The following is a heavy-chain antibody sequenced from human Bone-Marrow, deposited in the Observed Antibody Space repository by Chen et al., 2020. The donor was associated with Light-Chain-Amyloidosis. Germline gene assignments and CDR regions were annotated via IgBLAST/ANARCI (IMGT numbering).Heavy chain of an antibody. CDR3: VKGTDGSGWHYFDY. V-gene: IGHV3-30*18. J-gene: IGHJ4*02. CDR2: ISHDGSNE. D-gene: IGHD1-26*01. CDR1: YA. Sequence: YAMHWVRQTPGKGLEWMAIISHDGSNEYYPESVKGRITISRDNSKNTLYLQMNSLRSEDTAVYYCVKGTDGSGWHYFDYWGQGTLVTVSS.